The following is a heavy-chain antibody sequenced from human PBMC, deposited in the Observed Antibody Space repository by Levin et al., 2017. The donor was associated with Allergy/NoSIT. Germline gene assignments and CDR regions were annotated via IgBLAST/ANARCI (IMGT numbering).Heavy chain of an antibody. CDR3: ARVGYSAGWWNGMDV. J-gene: IGHJ6*02. Sequence: PSQTLSLTCTVSGASISPYYWSWIRQPAGKGLEWIGRMYISGSTNYNPSLKSRVAMSVDTSNNQFSLKLSSVTAADTAVYYCARVGYSAGWWNGMDVWGQGTTVTVSS. D-gene: IGHD6-19*01. CDR2: MYISGST. V-gene: IGHV4-4*07. CDR1: GASISPYY.